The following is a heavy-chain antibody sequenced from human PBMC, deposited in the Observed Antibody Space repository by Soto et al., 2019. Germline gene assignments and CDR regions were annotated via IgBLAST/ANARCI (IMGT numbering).Heavy chain of an antibody. Sequence: RGESLKISCKGSGYTFTNYWIDWVRQMPGKGLEWMGIIYPGDSDTKYNPSFQGQVTISADKSITTTYLQWSSLKASDTAIYYCAASIFYYGMDVWGQGTTVTVSS. CDR2: IYPGDSDT. J-gene: IGHJ6*02. CDR1: GYTFTNYW. CDR3: AASIFYYGMDV. V-gene: IGHV5-51*01.